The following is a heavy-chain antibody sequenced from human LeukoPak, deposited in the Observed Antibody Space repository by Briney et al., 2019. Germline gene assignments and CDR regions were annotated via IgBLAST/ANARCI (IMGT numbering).Heavy chain of an antibody. CDR3: ARGPIQDSVAQTSPFDY. CDR2: INHSGST. D-gene: IGHD2-21*01. CDR1: GGSFSGYY. J-gene: IGHJ4*02. V-gene: IGHV4-34*01. Sequence: PSETLSLTCAVYGGSFSGYYWSWIRQPPGKGLEWIGEINHSGSTNYNPSLKSRVTISVDTSKNQFSLKLSSVTAADTAVYYCARGPIQDSVAQTSPFDYWGQGTLVTVSS.